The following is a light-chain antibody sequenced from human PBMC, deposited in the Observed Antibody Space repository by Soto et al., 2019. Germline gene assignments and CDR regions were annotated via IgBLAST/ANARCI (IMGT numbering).Light chain of an antibody. CDR3: QQYGSSLIT. CDR1: QSVSSSY. CDR2: GAS. J-gene: IGKJ5*01. V-gene: IGKV3-20*01. Sequence: EIVLTQSPVTLSFSPGERATLSFMASQSVSSSYLAWYQQKPGQAPRLLIYGASSRATGIPDRFSGSGSGTDFTLTISRLEPEDFAVYYCQQYGSSLITFGQGTRLEIK.